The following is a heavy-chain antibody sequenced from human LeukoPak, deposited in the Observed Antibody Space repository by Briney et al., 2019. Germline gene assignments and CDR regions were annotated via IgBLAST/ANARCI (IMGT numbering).Heavy chain of an antibody. D-gene: IGHD2/OR15-2a*01. Sequence: GGSLRLSCAAFGFTFSSYEMNWVRQAPGKGLEWVSYISSSGSTIYYADSVKGRFTISRDNSRNTLYLQMNSLRAEDTAVYYCARSGLSRFGFWGQGTLVTVSS. J-gene: IGHJ4*02. CDR2: ISSSGSTI. V-gene: IGHV3-48*03. CDR3: ARSGLSRFGF. CDR1: GFTFSSYE.